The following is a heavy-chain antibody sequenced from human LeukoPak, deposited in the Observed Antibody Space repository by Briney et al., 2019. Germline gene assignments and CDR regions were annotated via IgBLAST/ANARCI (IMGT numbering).Heavy chain of an antibody. J-gene: IGHJ4*02. V-gene: IGHV4-34*01. CDR1: GGSFSSYY. D-gene: IGHD4-17*01. CDR3: ATRTDYGDYKVDDY. CDR2: ISHSGSI. Sequence: SETLSLTCAVYGGSFSSYYWNWIRQPPGKGLEWIGEISHSGSINYNPSLKSRVTISVDTSKNQFSLKLSSVTAADTAVYYCATRTDYGDYKVDDYWGQGTLVTVSS.